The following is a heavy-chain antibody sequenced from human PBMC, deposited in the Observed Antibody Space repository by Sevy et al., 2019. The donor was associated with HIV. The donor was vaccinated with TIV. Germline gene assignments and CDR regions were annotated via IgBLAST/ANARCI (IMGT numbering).Heavy chain of an antibody. D-gene: IGHD3-3*01. J-gene: IGHJ6*03. CDR2: ISSNGGIT. CDR3: VKDRVTIFGVVIINYYYYMDV. V-gene: IGHV3-64D*06. CDR1: GFTFSSYA. Sequence: GGSLRLSCSASGFTFSSYAMHWVRQAPGKGLEYVSAISSNGGITYYVDSVKGRFTISRDNSKNTLYLQMSSLRAEDTAVYYCVKDRVTIFGVVIINYYYYMDVWGKGTTVTVSS.